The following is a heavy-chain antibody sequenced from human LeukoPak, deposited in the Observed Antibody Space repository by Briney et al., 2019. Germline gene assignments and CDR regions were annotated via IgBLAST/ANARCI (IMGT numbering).Heavy chain of an antibody. V-gene: IGHV3-23*01. CDR3: AKDPRRIAWGYFDY. Sequence: PGGSLRLSCAASGFPFSTYAMSWVRQAPGKGLEWVSAISGGGDTTYYADSVKGRFTISRDNSKNTLFLQMNSLRAEDTAVYYCAKDPRRIAWGYFDYWGQGTLVTVSS. J-gene: IGHJ4*02. D-gene: IGHD6-13*01. CDR2: ISGGGDTT. CDR1: GFPFSTYA.